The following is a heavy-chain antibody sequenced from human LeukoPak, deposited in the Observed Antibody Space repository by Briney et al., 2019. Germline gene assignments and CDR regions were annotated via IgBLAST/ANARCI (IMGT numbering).Heavy chain of an antibody. Sequence: SETLSLTCAVYGGSFSGYYWSWIRQPPGKGLEWIGEINHSGSTNYNPSLKSRVTISVDTSKNQFSLKLRSVTAADTAVYYCARGEGEMATMDYWGQGTLVTVSS. CDR1: GGSFSGYY. D-gene: IGHD5-24*01. CDR2: INHSGST. J-gene: IGHJ4*02. CDR3: ARGEGEMATMDY. V-gene: IGHV4-34*01.